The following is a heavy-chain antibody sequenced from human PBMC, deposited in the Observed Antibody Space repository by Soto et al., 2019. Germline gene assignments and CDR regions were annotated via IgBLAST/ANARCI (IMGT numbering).Heavy chain of an antibody. CDR3: ASPHCSSTSCPYRAYYYYGMDV. CDR2: INPSGST. Sequence: PSETLSLTCAVYGGSFSGYYWSWIRQPPGKGLEWIGEINPSGSTNYNPSLKSRVTISVDTSKNQFSLKLSSVTAADTAVYYCASPHCSSTSCPYRAYYYYGMDVWGQGTTVT. J-gene: IGHJ6*02. CDR1: GGSFSGYY. D-gene: IGHD2-2*01. V-gene: IGHV4-34*01.